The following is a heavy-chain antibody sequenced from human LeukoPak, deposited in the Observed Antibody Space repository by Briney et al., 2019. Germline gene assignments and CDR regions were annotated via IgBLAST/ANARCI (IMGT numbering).Heavy chain of an antibody. V-gene: IGHV3-48*01. J-gene: IGHJ4*02. D-gene: IGHD4-23*01. CDR3: ARVHTVVTPFDS. Sequence: GGSLRLSCAAAGFTFSNFWMSWVRQAPGKGLEWVSYISSPSSTIYYADSVKGRFTISRDNAKSSLYLQMNSLRAEDTAVYYCARVHTVVTPFDSWGQGTLVTVSS. CDR1: GFTFSNFW. CDR2: ISSPSSTI.